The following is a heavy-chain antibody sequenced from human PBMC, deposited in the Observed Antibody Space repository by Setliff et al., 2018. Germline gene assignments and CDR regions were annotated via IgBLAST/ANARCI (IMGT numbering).Heavy chain of an antibody. CDR3: ARSPPNRGFGSGWYGDF. V-gene: IGHV1-18*01. CDR2: ISAYDGNT. CDR1: AYSFTNYG. Sequence: ASVKVSCKASAYSFTNYGITWVRQAPGQGLEWMGWISAYDGNTRFAQNIQGRVTLTTDTPTSTAYMELRSQRSDDTAVYYCARSPPNRGFGSGWYGDFWGQGTLVTVSS. D-gene: IGHD6-19*01. J-gene: IGHJ4*02.